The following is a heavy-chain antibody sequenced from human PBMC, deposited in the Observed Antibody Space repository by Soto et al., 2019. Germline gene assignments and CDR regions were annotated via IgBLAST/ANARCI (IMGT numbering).Heavy chain of an antibody. CDR2: ISWNSYTI. CDR3: VKDMSSYYDSSGYFNY. J-gene: IGHJ4*02. D-gene: IGHD3-22*01. CDR1: GFIFEDYA. Sequence: GGSLRLSCAASGFIFEDYAMHWVRQAPGKGLEWVSGISWNSYTIGYADSVKGRFTISRDNAKNSLSLQMNSLRAEDTALYYCVKDMSSYYDSSGYFNYWGQGT. V-gene: IGHV3-9*01.